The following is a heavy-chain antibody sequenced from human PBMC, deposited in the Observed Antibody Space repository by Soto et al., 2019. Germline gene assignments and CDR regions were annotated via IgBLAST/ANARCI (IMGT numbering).Heavy chain of an antibody. D-gene: IGHD3-3*01. V-gene: IGHV3-33*01. CDR3: ARTYDFWSGLYGMAV. CDR1: GFTFSSYG. CDR2: IWYDGSNK. Sequence: QVQLVESGGGVVQPGRSLRLSCAASGFTFSSYGMHWVRQAPGKGLEWVAVIWYDGSNKYYADSVKGRFTISRDNSKNTLYLQMNSLIVEDTAVYYCARTYDFWSGLYGMAVWGQGTTVTVSS. J-gene: IGHJ6*02.